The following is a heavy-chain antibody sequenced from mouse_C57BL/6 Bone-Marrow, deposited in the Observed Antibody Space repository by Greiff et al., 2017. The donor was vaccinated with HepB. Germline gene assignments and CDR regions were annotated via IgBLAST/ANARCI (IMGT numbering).Heavy chain of an antibody. CDR3: ASSYYGSSAWFAY. CDR2: IWSGGST. J-gene: IGHJ3*01. CDR1: GFSLTSYG. Sequence: VQLQQSGPGLVQPSQSLSITCTVSGFSLTSYGVHWVRQSPGKGLEWLGVIWSGGSTDYNAAFISRLSISKDNSKSQVFFKMNSLQADDTAIYYCASSYYGSSAWFAYWGQGTLVTVSA. V-gene: IGHV2-2*01. D-gene: IGHD1-1*01.